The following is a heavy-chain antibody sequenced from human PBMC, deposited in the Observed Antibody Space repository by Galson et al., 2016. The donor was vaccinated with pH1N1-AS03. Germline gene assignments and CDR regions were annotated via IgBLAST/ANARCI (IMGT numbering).Heavy chain of an antibody. CDR2: INSVGSSI. CDR1: GISLSSSW. CDR3: ARGYDDSGPDDHRLFDS. J-gene: IGHJ6*02. D-gene: IGHD3-22*01. Sequence: SLRLSCAASGISLSSSWMHWVRQAPGRGLVWVSGINSVGSSIKYADAVKGRFTISRDNAKNMLYLQMNSLRADDAAVYYCARGYDDSGPDDHRLFDSWGQGTTVTISS. V-gene: IGHV3-74*01.